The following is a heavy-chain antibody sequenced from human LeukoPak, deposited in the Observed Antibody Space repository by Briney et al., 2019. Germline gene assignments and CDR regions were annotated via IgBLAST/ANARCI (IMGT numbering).Heavy chain of an antibody. CDR3: ASLDSSGYFFDY. V-gene: IGHV4-4*07. D-gene: IGHD3-22*01. CDR1: GGSISSYY. Sequence: KPSETLSLTCTVSGGSISSYYWSWMRQPAGKGLEWIGRLYTSESTNYNPSLKSRVTMSVDTSKSRFSLKLTSMTAADTAVYYCASLDSSGYFFDYWGQGTLVTVSS. J-gene: IGHJ4*02. CDR2: LYTSEST.